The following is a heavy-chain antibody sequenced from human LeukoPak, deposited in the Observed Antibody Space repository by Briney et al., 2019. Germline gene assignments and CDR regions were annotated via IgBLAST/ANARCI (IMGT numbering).Heavy chain of an antibody. Sequence: PGGSLRLSCTVSGFTISSNSMSWVRQAPGKGLEWVYGINWNGGSTGYADSVKGRFTISRDNAKNSLYLQMNSLRAEDTALYYCARRRVTVVRGVDITSYYFDYWGQGTLVTVSS. V-gene: IGHV3-20*04. CDR1: GFTISSNS. CDR3: ARRRVTVVRGVDITSYYFDY. CDR2: INWNGGST. D-gene: IGHD3-10*01. J-gene: IGHJ4*02.